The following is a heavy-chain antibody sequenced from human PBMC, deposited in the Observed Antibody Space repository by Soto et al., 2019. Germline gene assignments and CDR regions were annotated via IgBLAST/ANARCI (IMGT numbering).Heavy chain of an antibody. V-gene: IGHV1-69*13. CDR1: GGTFSSYA. J-gene: IGHJ6*02. CDR3: ARDLNPRYFDWLSLETYYYGMDV. Sequence: ASVKVSCKASGGTFSSYAISWVRQAPGQGLEWMGGIIPIFGTANYAQKFQGRVTITADESTSTAYMELSSLRSEDTAVYYCARDLNPRYFDWLSLETYYYGMDVWGQGTTVTVSS. D-gene: IGHD3-9*01. CDR2: IIPIFGTA.